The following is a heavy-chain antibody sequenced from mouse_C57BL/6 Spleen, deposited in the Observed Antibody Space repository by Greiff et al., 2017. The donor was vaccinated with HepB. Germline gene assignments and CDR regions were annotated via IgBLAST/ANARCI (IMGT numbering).Heavy chain of an antibody. CDR2: IRNKANGYTT. Sequence: EVQLVESGGGLVQPGGSLSLSCAASGFTFTDYYMSWVRQPPGKALEWLGFIRNKANGYTTEYSASVKGRFTISRDNSQSILYLQMNALRAEDSATYYCARGGLAWFAYWGQGTLVTVSA. J-gene: IGHJ3*01. V-gene: IGHV7-3*01. CDR1: GFTFTDYY. CDR3: ARGGLAWFAY.